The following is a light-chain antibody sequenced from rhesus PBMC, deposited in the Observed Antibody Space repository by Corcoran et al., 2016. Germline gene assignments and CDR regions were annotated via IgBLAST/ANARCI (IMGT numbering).Light chain of an antibody. V-gene: IGKV1-32*03. CDR3: QQGYSTPYS. Sequence: DIQMSQSPSSLSASVGDRVTITCRASQGISSSLNWYQHKPGKAPKLLIYYANSLASGVPSMFSGSGSGTDYTLTISSLQPEDFATYCCQQGYSTPYSFGQGTKVEIK. CDR1: QGISSS. CDR2: YAN. J-gene: IGKJ2*01.